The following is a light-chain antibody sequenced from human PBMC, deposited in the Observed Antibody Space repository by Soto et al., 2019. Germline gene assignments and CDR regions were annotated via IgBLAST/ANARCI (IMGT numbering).Light chain of an antibody. CDR1: SGHRNYA. CDR2: LNSDGSH. Sequence: QLVLTQSPSASASLGASVKLTCTLSSGHRNYAIAWHQQQPETGPRYLMKLNSDGSHSKGDGIPDRFSGSSSGAERYLTISSLQSEDEADYYCQTWGSGIGVFGGGTKLTVL. V-gene: IGLV4-69*01. J-gene: IGLJ3*02. CDR3: QTWGSGIGV.